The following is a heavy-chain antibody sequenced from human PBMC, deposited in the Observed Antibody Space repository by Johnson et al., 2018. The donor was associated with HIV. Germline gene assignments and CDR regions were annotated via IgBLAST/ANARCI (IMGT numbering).Heavy chain of an antibody. Sequence: QVQLVESGGGVVQPGRSLRLSCAASGFTFSSYAMHWVRQAPGKGLEWVAVISYDGSNKYYADSVTGRFTISRDNSKNTLYLQMNSLRAEDTAVYYCAKDFGYPRPRDAFDIWGQGTMVTVSS. J-gene: IGHJ3*02. D-gene: IGHD5-12*01. CDR2: ISYDGSNK. V-gene: IGHV3-30*04. CDR3: AKDFGYPRPRDAFDI. CDR1: GFTFSSYA.